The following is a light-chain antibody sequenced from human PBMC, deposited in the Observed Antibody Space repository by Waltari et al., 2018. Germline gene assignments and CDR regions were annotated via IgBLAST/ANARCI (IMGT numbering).Light chain of an antibody. CDR3: GAWDDSLNGV. CDR2: SNN. CDR1: SSNIGSNT. V-gene: IGLV1-44*01. J-gene: IGLJ3*02. Sequence: QSVLTQPPSASGTPRQRVTISCSGSSSNIGSNTVSWYQQLPGTAPKLLIYSNNQRPSGVPDRFSGSKSGTSASLAISGLQSEDEADYYCGAWDDSLNGVFGGGTKLTVL.